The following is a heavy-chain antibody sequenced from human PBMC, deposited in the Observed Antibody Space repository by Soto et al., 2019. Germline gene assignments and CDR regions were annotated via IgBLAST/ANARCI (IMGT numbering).Heavy chain of an antibody. J-gene: IGHJ5*02. CDR1: GYTFSNCG. V-gene: IGHV1-18*01. CDR2: ISLYSDGT. Sequence: ASVKVSCKTSGYTFSNCGITWVRQAPGQPLEWLGWISLYSDGTSYAQKFRGRVSMTTDTSTTTAYMELRSLRSDDTAVYYCARVVPGAEAWFGPWGQGTLVTVSS. CDR3: ARVVPGAEAWFGP.